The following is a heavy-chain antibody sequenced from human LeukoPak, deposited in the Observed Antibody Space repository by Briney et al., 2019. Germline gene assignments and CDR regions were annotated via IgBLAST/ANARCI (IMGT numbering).Heavy chain of an antibody. CDR2: IIPIFGTA. J-gene: IGHJ4*02. D-gene: IGHD3-3*01. CDR3: ATKEAIFGVVYHFDY. Sequence: GPTVQVSCKASGGTFSSYAISWVRQAPGQGLEWMGGIIPIFGTANYAQKFQGRVTITADESTSTAYMELSSLRSEDTAVYYCATKEAIFGVVYHFDYWGQGTLVTVSS. V-gene: IGHV1-69*13. CDR1: GGTFSSYA.